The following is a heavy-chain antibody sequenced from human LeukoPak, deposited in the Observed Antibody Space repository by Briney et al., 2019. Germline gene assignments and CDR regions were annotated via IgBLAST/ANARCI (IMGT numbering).Heavy chain of an antibody. J-gene: IGHJ4*02. V-gene: IGHV4-39*07. CDR1: GGSISSSSYY. CDR3: ARDNSSGWYDY. D-gene: IGHD6-19*01. Sequence: PSETLSLTCTVSGGSISSSSYYWGWIRQPPGKGLEWIGSIYYSGSTYYNPSLKSRVTISVDTSKNQFSLKLSSVTAADTAVYYCARDNSSGWYDYWGQGTLVTVSS. CDR2: IYYSGST.